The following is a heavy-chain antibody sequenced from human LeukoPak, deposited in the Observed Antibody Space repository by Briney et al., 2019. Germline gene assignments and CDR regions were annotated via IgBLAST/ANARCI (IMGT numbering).Heavy chain of an antibody. CDR1: GYTFTSYD. CDR3: ARVENDGYYMDV. J-gene: IGHJ6*03. D-gene: IGHD1-1*01. CDR2: MNPNSGNT. V-gene: IGHV1-8*03. Sequence: ASVKVSCKASGYTFTSYDINWVRQATGQGLEWMGWMNPNSGNTGYAQKFQGRVTITRNTSISTAYMELSSLRSEDTAVYYCARVENDGYYMDVWGKGTTVTVSS.